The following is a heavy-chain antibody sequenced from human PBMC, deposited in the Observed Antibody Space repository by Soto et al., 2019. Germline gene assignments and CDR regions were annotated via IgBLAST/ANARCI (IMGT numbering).Heavy chain of an antibody. Sequence: ASVKVSCKASGYTFTSYGITWVRQAPGQGLEWMGRISPYNGNTNYAQKVQGRVTMTTDTSTNTAYMELRSLRSDDTAVYYCARGRAIAAAPAHPLDIWGQGTMVTVSS. CDR1: GYTFTSYG. D-gene: IGHD6-13*01. J-gene: IGHJ3*02. CDR2: ISPYNGNT. V-gene: IGHV1-18*01. CDR3: ARGRAIAAAPAHPLDI.